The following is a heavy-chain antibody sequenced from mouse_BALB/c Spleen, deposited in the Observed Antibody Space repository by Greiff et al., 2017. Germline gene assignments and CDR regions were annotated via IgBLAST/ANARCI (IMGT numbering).Heavy chain of an antibody. J-gene: IGHJ2*01. Sequence: QVHVKQSGAELVRPGTSVKISCKASGYTFTNYWLGWVKQRPGHGLEWIGDIYPGGGYTNYNEKFKGKATLTADTSSSTAYMQLSSLTSEDSAVYFCARSYYGYDDGYYFDYWGQGTTLTVSS. CDR3: ARSYYGYDDGYYFDY. V-gene: IGHV1-63*02. CDR2: IYPGGGYT. D-gene: IGHD2-9*01. CDR1: GYTFTNYW.